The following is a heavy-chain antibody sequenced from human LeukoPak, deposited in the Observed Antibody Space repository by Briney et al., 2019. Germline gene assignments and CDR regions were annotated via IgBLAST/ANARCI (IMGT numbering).Heavy chain of an antibody. J-gene: IGHJ3*02. D-gene: IGHD2-15*01. CDR3: AKVPYCSGGSCYHDAFDI. V-gene: IGHV3-23*01. Sequence: PGGSLRLSCAASGFTFSSYAMSWVRQAPGKGLEWVSAISGSGGSTYYADSVKGRFTISRDNSKNTLYLQMNSLRAEDTAVYYCAKVPYCSGGSCYHDAFDIWGQGTMVTVSS. CDR1: GFTFSSYA. CDR2: ISGSGGST.